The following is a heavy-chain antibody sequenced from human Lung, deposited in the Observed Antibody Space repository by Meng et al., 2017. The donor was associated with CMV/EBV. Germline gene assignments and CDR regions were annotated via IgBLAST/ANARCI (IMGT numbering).Heavy chain of an antibody. V-gene: IGHV1-18*01. Sequence: ASXXVSXKASGYTFINHGFSWVRQAPGQGLEWMGWISTYSGNTNYAQKFQGRVTMSTDTSTNTAYMELRSLRSDDTAVFYCARDFVPFGATDVYYGMDVWXQGTSVTVSS. CDR1: GYTFINHG. CDR2: ISTYSGNT. D-gene: IGHD3-3*01. J-gene: IGHJ6*02. CDR3: ARDFVPFGATDVYYGMDV.